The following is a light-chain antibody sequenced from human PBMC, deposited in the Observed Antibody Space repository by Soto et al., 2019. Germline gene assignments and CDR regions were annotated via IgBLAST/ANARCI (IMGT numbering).Light chain of an antibody. CDR1: SSDVGGYNY. CDR3: SSYTSSSAVV. CDR2: DVS. V-gene: IGLV2-14*01. J-gene: IGLJ2*01. Sequence: QSALTQPASVSGSPGQSITISCTGTSSDVGGYNYVSWYQQHPGKAPKLMIYDVSNRPSGVSNRFSGSKSGNTASPTISGLEGEDEAAYYCSSYTSSSAVVFGGGTKLTVL.